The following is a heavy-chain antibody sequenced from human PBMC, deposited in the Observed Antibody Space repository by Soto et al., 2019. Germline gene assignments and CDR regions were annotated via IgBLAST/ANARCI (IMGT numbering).Heavy chain of an antibody. CDR3: VTGWSEH. CDR1: EFTFSSSW. J-gene: IGHJ1*01. CDR2: MNPDGSAI. V-gene: IGHV3-74*01. Sequence: GGSLRLSCGVSEFTFSSSWMHWVRQGPGMGLVWVSRMNPDGSAINYADSVKGRFTTSRDNAKNMLYLQMNSLRVEDTALYYCVTGWSEHWGQGTLVTVYS. D-gene: IGHD2-15*01.